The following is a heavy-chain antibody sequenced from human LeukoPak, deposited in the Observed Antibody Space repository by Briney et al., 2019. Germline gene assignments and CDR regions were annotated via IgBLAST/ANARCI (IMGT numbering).Heavy chain of an antibody. CDR2: INPSGGST. D-gene: IGHD3-16*01. V-gene: IGHV1-46*01. CDR1: GYTFTSYY. Sequence: ASVKVSCKASGYTFTSYYMHWVRQAPGQGLEWMGIINPSGGSTSYAQKFQGRVTMTRDTSTSTVYMELSSLRSEDTAVYYCASKSSLGAQFDYWGQGTLVTVSS. CDR3: ASKSSLGAQFDY. J-gene: IGHJ4*02.